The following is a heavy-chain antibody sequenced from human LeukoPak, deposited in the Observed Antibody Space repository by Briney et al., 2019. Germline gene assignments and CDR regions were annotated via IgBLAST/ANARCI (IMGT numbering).Heavy chain of an antibody. J-gene: IGHJ5*02. Sequence: PSQTLSLTCTVSGDSISSGDYYWSWIRQPPGKGLEWIGHIYYSGSTSYNPSLQSRVTISVDTSKNQFSLKLTSVTAADTAGYYRAGGGGGVSGSPPPNWFDPWGQGTLVTVSS. CDR2: IYYSGST. D-gene: IGHD3-10*01. CDR1: GDSISSGDYY. CDR3: AGGGGGVSGSPPPNWFDP. V-gene: IGHV4-30-4*01.